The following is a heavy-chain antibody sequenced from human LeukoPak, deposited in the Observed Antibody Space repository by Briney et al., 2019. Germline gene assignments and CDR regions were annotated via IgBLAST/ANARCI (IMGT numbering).Heavy chain of an antibody. Sequence: SSETLSLTCAVYGGSFSGYYWSWIRQPPGKGLEWIGEINHSGSTNYNPSLKSRVTISVDTSKNQFSLKLSSVTAADTAVYYCARGRRDGYPARFYFDYWGQGTLVTVSS. D-gene: IGHD5-24*01. CDR1: GGSFSGYY. V-gene: IGHV4-34*01. CDR3: ARGRRDGYPARFYFDY. CDR2: INHSGST. J-gene: IGHJ4*02.